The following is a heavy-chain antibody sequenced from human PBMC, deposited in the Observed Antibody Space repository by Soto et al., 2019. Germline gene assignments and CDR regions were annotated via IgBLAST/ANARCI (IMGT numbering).Heavy chain of an antibody. J-gene: IGHJ4*02. V-gene: IGHV1-46*03. CDR2: INPSGGST. CDR1: GYTFTSFY. CDR3: ARVPVGALYYDSSGVPFDY. D-gene: IGHD3-22*01. Sequence: VASVKVSCKASGYTFTSFYMHWVRQAPGQGLEWMGIINPSGGSTSYAQKFQGRVSMTRDTSTSTVYMELSSLRSVDTAVYYCARVPVGALYYDSSGVPFDYWGQGTLVTVSS.